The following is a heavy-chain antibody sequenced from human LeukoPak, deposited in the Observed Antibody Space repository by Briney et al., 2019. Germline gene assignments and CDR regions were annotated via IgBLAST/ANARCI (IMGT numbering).Heavy chain of an antibody. Sequence: GGSLRLSCAASGFTFSSYAMSWVRQAPGKGLEWVSAISGSGGSTYYADSVKGRFTISRDNPEKSLYLQMNSLRAEDTAVYYCARGTTVVSFDYWGQGTLVTVSS. CDR3: ARGTTVVSFDY. J-gene: IGHJ4*02. CDR2: ISGSGGST. V-gene: IGHV3-23*01. D-gene: IGHD4-23*01. CDR1: GFTFSSYA.